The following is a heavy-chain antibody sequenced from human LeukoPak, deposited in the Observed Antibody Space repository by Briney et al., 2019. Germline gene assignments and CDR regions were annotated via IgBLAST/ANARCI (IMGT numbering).Heavy chain of an antibody. D-gene: IGHD3-22*01. Sequence: EPGRSLRLSCAASGFTFSSYGMHWVRQAPGKGLEWVAVISYDGSNKYYADSVKGRFTISRDNSKNTLYLQMNSLRAEDTAVYYCANCWGQWFTDLGMDVWGQGTTVTVSS. CDR2: ISYDGSNK. CDR1: GFTFSSYG. J-gene: IGHJ6*02. CDR3: ANCWGQWFTDLGMDV. V-gene: IGHV3-30*18.